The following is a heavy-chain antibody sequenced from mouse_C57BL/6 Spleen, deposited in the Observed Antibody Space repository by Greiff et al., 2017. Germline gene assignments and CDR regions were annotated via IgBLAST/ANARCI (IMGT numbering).Heavy chain of an antibody. D-gene: IGHD1-1*01. J-gene: IGHJ4*01. CDR1: GYTFTSYW. CDR2: IYPGNSDT. V-gene: IGHV1-5*01. Sequence: EVQLQQSGTVLARPGASVKMSCKTSGYTFTSYWMHWVKQRPGQGLEWIGAIYPGNSDTSYNQKFKGKAKLTAVTSASTAYMELSSLTNEDSAVYYCTRYYYGSRRSYAMDYWGQGTSVTVSS. CDR3: TRYYYGSRRSYAMDY.